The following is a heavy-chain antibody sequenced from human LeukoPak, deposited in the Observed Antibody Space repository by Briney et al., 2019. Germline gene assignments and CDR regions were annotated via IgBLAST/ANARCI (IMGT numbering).Heavy chain of an antibody. D-gene: IGHD3-16*01. CDR1: SGSISSYY. Sequence: SETLSLTCTVSSGSISSYYWSWIRQPPGKGLEWVGYISYSGSTNYNPSLKSRVTISVDTSKNQFSLKLSSVTAADTAVYYCAREGASPPYYFDYWGQGTLVTVSS. J-gene: IGHJ4*02. CDR2: ISYSGST. CDR3: AREGASPPYYFDY. V-gene: IGHV4-59*01.